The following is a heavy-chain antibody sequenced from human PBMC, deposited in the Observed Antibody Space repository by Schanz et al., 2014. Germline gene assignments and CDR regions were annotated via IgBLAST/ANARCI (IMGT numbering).Heavy chain of an antibody. CDR3: ATCSGGTCHAKPVLDN. CDR1: GGTFVTFF. D-gene: IGHD2-15*01. Sequence: QVHLVQSGAEVKEPGSSVKVSCKPSGGTFVTFFFTWVRQAPGQGPQWMGRISPLLGVANYAQEFQGRLTITADPSTRTAYMELSSLRSEETAVYYCATCSGGTCHAKPVLDNWGQGTLVTVSS. V-gene: IGHV1-69*04. CDR2: ISPLLGVA. J-gene: IGHJ4*02.